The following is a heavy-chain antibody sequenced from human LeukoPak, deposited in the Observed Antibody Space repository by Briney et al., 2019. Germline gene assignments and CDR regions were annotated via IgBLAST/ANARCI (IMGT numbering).Heavy chain of an antibody. CDR3: ARDYGGSSPFDY. Sequence: PGGSLRLSCAASGFTFISYSMTWVRQAPGKGLEWVSYISLSSSTIYYADSVKGRFTISRDNAKNSLYLQMNSLRAEDTAVYYCARDYGGSSPFDYWGQGTLVTVSS. CDR2: ISLSSSTI. J-gene: IGHJ4*02. D-gene: IGHD4-23*01. CDR1: GFTFISYS. V-gene: IGHV3-48*04.